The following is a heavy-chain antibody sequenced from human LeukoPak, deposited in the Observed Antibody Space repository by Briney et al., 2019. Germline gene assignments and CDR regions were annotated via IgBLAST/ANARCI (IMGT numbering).Heavy chain of an antibody. D-gene: IGHD4-17*01. CDR2: INHSGST. CDR1: GGSFSGYY. V-gene: IGHV4-34*01. J-gene: IGHJ4*02. CDR3: ARKSRRYYFDY. Sequence: NPSETLSLTCAVYGGSFSGYYWSWIRQPPGKGLEWIGEINHSGSTNYNPSLKSRVTISVDTSKNQFSLKLSSATAADTAVYYCARKSRRYYFDYWGQGTLVTVSS.